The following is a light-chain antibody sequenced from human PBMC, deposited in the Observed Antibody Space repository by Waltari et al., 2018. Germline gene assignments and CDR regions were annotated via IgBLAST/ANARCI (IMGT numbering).Light chain of an antibody. V-gene: IGKV3-20*01. CDR2: GAS. J-gene: IGKJ1*01. Sequence: EIVLTQSPGTLSLSPGERATLSCWASQSVSKKYLAWYQQQPGQAPRLLIYGASSRATGIPDRFSGSGSETDFTLTITRLEPEDFAMYYCQQYGSSPPWTFGQGTKVEIK. CDR1: QSVSKKY. CDR3: QQYGSSPPWT.